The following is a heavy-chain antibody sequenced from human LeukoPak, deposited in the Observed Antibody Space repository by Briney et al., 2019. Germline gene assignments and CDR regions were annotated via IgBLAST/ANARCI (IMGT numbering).Heavy chain of an antibody. CDR2: IYYSGST. CDR1: GGSISNYS. D-gene: IGHD5-18*01. J-gene: IGHJ4*02. CDR3: ARVRDTAMIRIDY. V-gene: IGHV4-59*01. Sequence: SETLSLTCTVSGGSISNYSWSRIRQPPGKGLEWIGYIYYSGSTNYNPSLKSRVTISVDMSKNQFSLKLSSVTAADTAVYYCARVRDTAMIRIDYWGQGTLVTVSS.